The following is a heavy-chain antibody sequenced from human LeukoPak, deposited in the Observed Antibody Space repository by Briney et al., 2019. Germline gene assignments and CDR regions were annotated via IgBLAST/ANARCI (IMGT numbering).Heavy chain of an antibody. D-gene: IGHD6-13*01. CDR2: IYPGYSDT. J-gene: IGHJ4*02. CDR3: ARFWVIAADGDY. Sequence: GESLKISCKGSGYSFTSYWIGWVRQMPGKGLEWMGIIYPGYSDTRYSPSFQGQVTVSVDKSISTAYLQSNSLKVSDTARYYCARFWVIAADGDYWGQGTLVTVSS. CDR1: GYSFTSYW. V-gene: IGHV5-51*01.